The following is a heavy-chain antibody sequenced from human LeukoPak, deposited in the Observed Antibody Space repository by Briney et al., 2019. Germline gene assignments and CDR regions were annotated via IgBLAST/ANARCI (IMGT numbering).Heavy chain of an antibody. CDR3: ARGRLARSPYFDY. CDR1: GASINNYY. Sequence: SETLSLTCTVSGASINNYYWSWIRQPPGKGMEWIGYIYYSGSTDYNPSLKSRVTISEETSKNQFSLNLSSVTAADTAVYYCARGRLARSPYFDYWGQGTLVTVSS. V-gene: IGHV4-59*01. J-gene: IGHJ4*02. D-gene: IGHD6-19*01. CDR2: IYYSGST.